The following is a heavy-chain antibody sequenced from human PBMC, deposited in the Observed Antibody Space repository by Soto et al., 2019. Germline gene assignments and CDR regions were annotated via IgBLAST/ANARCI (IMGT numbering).Heavy chain of an antibody. V-gene: IGHV3-23*01. Sequence: EVQLLESGGGLVQPGGSLRLSCTASGFTFSSYGMTWVRHAPGQGLEWVSGVSGSGGNTYYADSVKGRFTISRDNSKNTLYLQMNSLRAEDTAVYYCAKDALESPQGGQVDYWGQGTLVTVSS. CDR2: VSGSGGNT. CDR1: GFTFSSYG. CDR3: AKDALESPQGGQVDY. D-gene: IGHD1-1*01. J-gene: IGHJ4*02.